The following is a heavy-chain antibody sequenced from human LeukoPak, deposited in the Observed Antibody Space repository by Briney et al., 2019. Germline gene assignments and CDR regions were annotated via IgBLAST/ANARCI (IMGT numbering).Heavy chain of an antibody. CDR1: GGSISSYY. CDR2: IYYSGST. Sequence: SETLSLTCTVSGGSISSYYWSWIRQPPGKGLEWIGYIYYSGSTNYNPSLKSRVTISVDTSKNQFSLKLSSVTAADTAVYYCSRSDYYDSSGYYWETPYVGFWFDPWGQGTLVTVSS. J-gene: IGHJ5*02. V-gene: IGHV4-59*08. D-gene: IGHD3-22*01. CDR3: SRSDYYDSSGYYWETPYVGFWFDP.